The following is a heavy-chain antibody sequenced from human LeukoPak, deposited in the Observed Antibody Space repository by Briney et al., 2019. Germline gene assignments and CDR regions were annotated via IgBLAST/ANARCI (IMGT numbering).Heavy chain of an antibody. CDR1: GFTFSSYE. CDR2: ISSSGGTV. Sequence: GGSLRLSCAASGFTFSSYEMNWVRQAPGKGLEWVSYISSSGGTVYYADSVKGRFTISRDNAKNSLYLQMNSLRAEDTAVYYCAGAVAAYYFDYWGQGTLVTVSS. CDR3: AGAVAAYYFDY. V-gene: IGHV3-48*03. D-gene: IGHD6-19*01. J-gene: IGHJ4*02.